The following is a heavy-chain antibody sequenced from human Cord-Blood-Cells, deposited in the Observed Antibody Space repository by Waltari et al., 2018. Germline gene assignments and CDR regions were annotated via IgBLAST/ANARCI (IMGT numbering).Heavy chain of an antibody. CDR1: GDTFTGYY. CDR2: INPNSGGT. D-gene: IGHD1-26*01. CDR3: ARFRIDIVGALDY. Sequence: VTLVQSGAEVKKPGASVKVSCKASGDTFTGYYMHWVRQAPGQGLEWMGWINPNSGGTNYAQKFQGWVTMTRDTSISTAYMELSRLRSDDTAVYYCARFRIDIVGALDYWGQGTLVTVSS. J-gene: IGHJ4*02. V-gene: IGHV1-2*04.